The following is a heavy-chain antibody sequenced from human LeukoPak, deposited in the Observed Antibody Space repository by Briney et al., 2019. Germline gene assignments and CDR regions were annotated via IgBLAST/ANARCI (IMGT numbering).Heavy chain of an antibody. CDR1: GFTFSSYW. Sequence: GGSLRLSCAAPGFTFSSYWVNWARQAPGKGLEWVASINHNGNVNYYVDSVKGRFTISRDNAKNSLYLQMSNLRAEGTAVYFCARGGGLDVWGQGATVTVSS. V-gene: IGHV3-7*03. CDR2: INHNGNVN. D-gene: IGHD3-16*01. J-gene: IGHJ6*02. CDR3: ARGGGLDV.